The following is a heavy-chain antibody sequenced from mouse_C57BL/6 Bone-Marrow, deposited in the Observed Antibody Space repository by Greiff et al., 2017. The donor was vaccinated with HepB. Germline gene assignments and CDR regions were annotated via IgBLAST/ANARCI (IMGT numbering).Heavy chain of an antibody. CDR3: ARRYGNYGFAY. V-gene: IGHV5-4*01. J-gene: IGHJ3*01. Sequence: VQLKESGGGLVKPGGSLKLSCAASGFTFSSYAMSWVRQTPEKRLEWVATISDGGSYTYYPDNVKGRFTISRDNAKNNLYLQMSHLKSEDTAMYYCARRYGNYGFAYWGQGTRVTVSA. CDR2: ISDGGSYT. CDR1: GFTFSSYA. D-gene: IGHD2-1*01.